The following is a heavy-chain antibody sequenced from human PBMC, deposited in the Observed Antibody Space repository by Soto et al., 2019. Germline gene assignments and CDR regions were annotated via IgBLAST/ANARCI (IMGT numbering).Heavy chain of an antibody. Sequence: GGSLRLSCAASAFACNGDPMHWVRQAPGMGADSVAAINESGHMTRYADSVNGLITRSRDNGKSSPFLQSASLTTEDIALYYCVEDWLSERYGRFENWDLGALGAASS. CDR2: INESGHMT. CDR3: VEDWLSERYGRFEN. D-gene: IGHD5-18*01. V-gene: IGHV3-9*03. J-gene: IGHJ4*02. CDR1: AFACNGDP.